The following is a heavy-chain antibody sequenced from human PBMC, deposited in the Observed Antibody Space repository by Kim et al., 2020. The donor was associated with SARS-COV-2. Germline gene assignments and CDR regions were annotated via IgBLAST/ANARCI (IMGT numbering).Heavy chain of an antibody. CDR2: ISSNGGST. CDR3: ARDLHWGYFDY. V-gene: IGHV3-64*02. Sequence: GGSLRLSCAASGFTFSSYAMHWVRQAPRKGLECVSTISSNGGSTYYADSVKGRFTISRDNSKNTLYLQMGSLRAEDMAVYYCARDLHWGYFDYWSQGTLVTVSS. CDR1: GFTFSSYA. D-gene: IGHD3-16*01. J-gene: IGHJ4*02.